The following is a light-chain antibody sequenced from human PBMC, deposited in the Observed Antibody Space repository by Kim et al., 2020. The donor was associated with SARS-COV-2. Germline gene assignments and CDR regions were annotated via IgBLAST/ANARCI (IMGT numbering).Light chain of an antibody. CDR1: HSIGNS. CDR2: DAS. CDR3: QQRSSWPPT. Sequence: EIVLTQSPATLSLSPGERATLSCRASHSIGNSLAWYQQKPGQTPSLLIHDASNGATDIPARFSGSGSGTDFTLTISSLEPEDFAVYFCQQRSSWPPTFGQGTRLEIK. J-gene: IGKJ5*01. V-gene: IGKV3-11*01.